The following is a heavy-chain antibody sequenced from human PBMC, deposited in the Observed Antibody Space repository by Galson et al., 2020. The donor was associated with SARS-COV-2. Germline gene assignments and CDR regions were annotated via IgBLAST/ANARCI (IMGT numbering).Heavy chain of an antibody. CDR3: AGGYINWGIRYQDSFEI. CDR1: GYTFTGYY. J-gene: IGHJ3*02. D-gene: IGHD7-27*01. Sequence: ASVKVSCKASGYTFTGYYMHWVRQAPGQRLEWMGWINPNSGGTNYAQQFQGRVTMTRDTSISTAYMELSRTRSDDTAVDYCAGGYINWGIRYQDSFEIWGQWTRVTVCS. CDR2: INPNSGGT. V-gene: IGHV1-2*02.